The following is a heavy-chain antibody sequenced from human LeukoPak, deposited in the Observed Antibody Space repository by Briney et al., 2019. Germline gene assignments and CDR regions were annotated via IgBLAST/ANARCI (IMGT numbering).Heavy chain of an antibody. V-gene: IGHV1-69*13. J-gene: IGHJ4*02. CDR2: IIPIFGTA. CDR1: GGTFSSYA. Sequence: SVKVSCKASGGTFSSYAISWVRQAPGQGLEWMGGIIPIFGTANYAQKFQGRVTVTADESTSTAYMELSSLRSEDTAVYYCARGRVGATSPVDYWGQGTLVTVSS. D-gene: IGHD1-26*01. CDR3: ARGRVGATSPVDY.